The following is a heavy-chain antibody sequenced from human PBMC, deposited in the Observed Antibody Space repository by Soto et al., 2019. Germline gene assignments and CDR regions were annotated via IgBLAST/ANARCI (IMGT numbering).Heavy chain of an antibody. CDR3: ARDGYDGSGSPYPAY. Sequence: PSETLSLTCSASGGSMSEYFWSWIRQSPGKGLEWIGYIYYPGSTDYNPSLKSRVTISVDTSKRQFSLRLTSVTAADTAVYYCARDGYDGSGSPYPAYWGPGTQVTVSS. CDR1: GGSMSEYF. J-gene: IGHJ4*02. D-gene: IGHD3-10*01. CDR2: IYYPGST. V-gene: IGHV4-59*01.